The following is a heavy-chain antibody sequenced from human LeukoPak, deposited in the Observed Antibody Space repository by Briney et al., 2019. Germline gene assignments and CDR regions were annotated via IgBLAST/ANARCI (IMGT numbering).Heavy chain of an antibody. J-gene: IGHJ4*02. CDR1: GFTFSSYT. CDR2: ISYDGTNK. D-gene: IGHD3-22*01. CDR3: AKSSYYDSSGYYGVMYYFDY. Sequence: GGSLRLSCAASGFTFSSYTVHWVRQAPGKGPEWVAVISYDGTNKYYADSVKGRFTISRDNSKNTLYLQMNSLRAEDTAVYYCAKSSYYDSSGYYGVMYYFDYWGQGTLVTVSS. V-gene: IGHV3-30-3*02.